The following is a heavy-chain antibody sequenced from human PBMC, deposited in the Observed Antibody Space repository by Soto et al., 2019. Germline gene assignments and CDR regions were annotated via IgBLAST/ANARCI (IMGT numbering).Heavy chain of an antibody. CDR1: GFSLSTSGVG. CDR3: AHIPSVKVAGPTSYYSYGMDV. V-gene: IGHV2-5*02. CDR2: IYWDDDK. Sequence: QITLKESGPTLVKPTQTLTLTCTFSGFSLSTSGVGVGWIRQPPGKALEWLALIYWDDDKRYSPSLKSRLTTTKDTSKNQVVLTMTTMDPVDTATYYCAHIPSVKVAGPTSYYSYGMDVWGQGTTVTVSS. J-gene: IGHJ6*02. D-gene: IGHD6-19*01.